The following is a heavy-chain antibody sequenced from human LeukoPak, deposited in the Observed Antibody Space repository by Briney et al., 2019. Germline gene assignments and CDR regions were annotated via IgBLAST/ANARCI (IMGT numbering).Heavy chain of an antibody. D-gene: IGHD6-19*01. J-gene: IGHJ4*02. V-gene: IGHV4-59*01. Sequence: KASETLSLTRTVSGGSISSYYWSWIRQPPGKGVEWIGYIYYSGSTNYNPSLKSRVTISVDTSKNQFSLKLSSVTAADTAVYYCARGSLTPGVAVAGYYFDYWGQGTLVTVSS. CDR1: GGSISSYY. CDR2: IYYSGST. CDR3: ARGSLTPGVAVAGYYFDY.